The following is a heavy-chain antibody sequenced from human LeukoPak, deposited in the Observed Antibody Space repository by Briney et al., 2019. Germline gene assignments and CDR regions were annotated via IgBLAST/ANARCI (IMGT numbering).Heavy chain of an antibody. Sequence: GGSLRLSCAASGFTFSSHWMSWVRQAPGKGLEWVANIKEDGSKKYYVDSVKGRFTNSRDYAKNSLYLQMNSLRAEDTAVYYRARGANSIAAAGDYWGQGTLVTVSS. J-gene: IGHJ4*02. CDR3: ARGANSIAAAGDY. CDR1: GFTFSSHW. V-gene: IGHV3-7*01. D-gene: IGHD6-13*01. CDR2: IKEDGSKK.